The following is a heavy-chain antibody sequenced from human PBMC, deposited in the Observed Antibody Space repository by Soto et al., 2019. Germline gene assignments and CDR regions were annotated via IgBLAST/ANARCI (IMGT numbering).Heavy chain of an antibody. D-gene: IGHD6-19*01. V-gene: IGHV1-46*01. J-gene: IGHJ4*02. CDR2: INPSGGST. CDR3: ATTPGSSGWYSTEGFDY. CDR1: GYTFTSYY. Sequence: ASVKVSCKASGYTFTSYYMHWVRQAPGQGLEWMGIINPSGGSTSYAQKFQGRVTMTEDTSTDTAYMELSSLRSEDTAVYYCATTPGSSGWYSTEGFDYWGQGTLVTVSS.